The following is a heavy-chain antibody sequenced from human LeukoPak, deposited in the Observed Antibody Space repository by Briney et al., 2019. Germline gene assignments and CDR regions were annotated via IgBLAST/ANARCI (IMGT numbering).Heavy chain of an antibody. Sequence: SETLSLTCAVSGDSISSSNWWSWVRQPPGEGLEWIGEIYHSGSTNYNPSLKSRVTISVDKPKNQFSLKLSSVTAADTAVYYCARIDGYSSGLTYFDYWGQGTLVTVSS. J-gene: IGHJ4*02. CDR1: GDSISSSNW. V-gene: IGHV4-4*02. CDR2: IYHSGST. CDR3: ARIDGYSSGLTYFDY. D-gene: IGHD6-19*01.